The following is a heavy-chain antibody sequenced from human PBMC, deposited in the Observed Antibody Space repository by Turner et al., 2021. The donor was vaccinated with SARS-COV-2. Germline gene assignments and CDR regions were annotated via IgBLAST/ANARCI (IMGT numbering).Heavy chain of an antibody. CDR2: SNPKSCGT. CDR3: ARDLFDLGSRWTQ. V-gene: IGHV1-2*02. CDR1: GYNCTGYY. Sequence: QVQLVQSGAEVKKPGASVEVSCRASGYNCTGYYMHWVRQAPGQGLEWIGWSNPKSCGTNYAQKFQGRVTMTRDTSISTAYMELSRLRSDDTAVYFCARDLFDLGSRWTQWGQGTLVTVSS. D-gene: IGHD6-13*01. J-gene: IGHJ4*02.